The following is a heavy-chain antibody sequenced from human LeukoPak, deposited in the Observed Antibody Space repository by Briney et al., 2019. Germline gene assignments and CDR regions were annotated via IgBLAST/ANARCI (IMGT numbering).Heavy chain of an antibody. CDR1: GFTFSSYS. Sequence: GSLRLSCAASGFTFSSYSMNWVRQAPGKGLEWVPSISSSSSYIYYADSVKGRFTISRDSAKNSLYLQMNSLRAEDTAVYYCVTAAGLGVYYFDYWGQGTLVTVSS. D-gene: IGHD6-13*01. CDR3: VTAAGLGVYYFDY. CDR2: ISSSSSYI. J-gene: IGHJ4*02. V-gene: IGHV3-21*01.